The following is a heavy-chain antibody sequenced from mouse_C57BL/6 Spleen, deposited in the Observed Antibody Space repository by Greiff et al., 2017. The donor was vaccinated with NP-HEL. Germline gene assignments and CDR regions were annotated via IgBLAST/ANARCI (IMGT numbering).Heavy chain of an antibody. V-gene: IGHV1-81*01. CDR1: GYTFTSYG. CDR2: IYPRSGNT. D-gene: IGHD1-1*01. CDR3: SRLRITPVVATDY. J-gene: IGHJ2*01. Sequence: QVQLKESGAELARPGASVKLSCKASGYTFTSYGISWVKQRPGQGLEWIGEIYPRSGNTYYNEKFKGKATLTADKSSSTAYMELRSLTSEDSAVYFCSRLRITPVVATDYWGQGTTLTVSS.